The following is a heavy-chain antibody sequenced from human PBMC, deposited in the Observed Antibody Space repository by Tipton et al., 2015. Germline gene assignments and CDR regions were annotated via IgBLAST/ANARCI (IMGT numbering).Heavy chain of an antibody. CDR3: AKETGYNSGWEDH. CDR2: ISGSGDST. J-gene: IGHJ4*02. Sequence: SLRLSCAASGFTFSSYAISWVRQAPGKGLEWVSAISGSGDSTYYADSVKGRFTISRDNSKNTLNLQMNSLRAGDTAVYYCAKETGYNSGWEDHWGQGTLVTVSS. CDR1: GFTFSSYA. D-gene: IGHD6-19*01. V-gene: IGHV3-23*01.